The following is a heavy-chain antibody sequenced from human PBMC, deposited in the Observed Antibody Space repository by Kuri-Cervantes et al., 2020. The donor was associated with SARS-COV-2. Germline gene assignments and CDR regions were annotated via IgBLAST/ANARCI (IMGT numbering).Heavy chain of an antibody. Sequence: ESLKISCAVYGGSFSGYYWSWIRQPPGKGLEWIGYIYHSGSTHYNPSLKSRVTMSLDRSKNQFSLKLSSLTAADTAVYYCARVAQWRLLSDDYYYMDVWGKGTTVTVSS. D-gene: IGHD6-25*01. V-gene: IGHV4-34*01. CDR1: GGSFSGYY. CDR3: ARVAQWRLLSDDYYYMDV. CDR2: IYHSGST. J-gene: IGHJ6*03.